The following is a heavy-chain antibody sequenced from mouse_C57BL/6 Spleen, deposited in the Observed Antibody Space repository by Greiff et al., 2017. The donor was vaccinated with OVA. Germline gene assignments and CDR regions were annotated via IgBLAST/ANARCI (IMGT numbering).Heavy chain of an antibody. CDR2: ISSGSSTI. Sequence: EVQRVESGGGLVKPGGSLKLSCAASGFTFSDYGMHWVRQAPEKGLEWVAYISSGSSTIYYADTVKGRFTISRDNAKNTLFLQMTSLRSEDTAMYDCAIRRGGYAMDYWGQGTSVTVSS. CDR3: AIRRGGYAMDY. CDR1: GFTFSDYG. V-gene: IGHV5-17*01. D-gene: IGHD2-12*01. J-gene: IGHJ4*01.